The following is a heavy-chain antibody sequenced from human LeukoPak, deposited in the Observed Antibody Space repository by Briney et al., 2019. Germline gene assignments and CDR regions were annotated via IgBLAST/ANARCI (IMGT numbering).Heavy chain of an antibody. J-gene: IGHJ4*02. V-gene: IGHV1-2*02. D-gene: IGHD2-2*01. CDR2: INPNSGGT. CDR3: ARVGHPTDIVAVPAARSDLGTFDY. CDR1: GYTFTGYY. Sequence: ASVKVSCKASGYTFTGYYMHWVRQAPGQGLEWRGWINPNSGGTNYAQKFQGRVTMTRDTPISTAYMELSRLTSDDTAVYYCARVGHPTDIVAVPAARSDLGTFDYWGQGTLVTVSS.